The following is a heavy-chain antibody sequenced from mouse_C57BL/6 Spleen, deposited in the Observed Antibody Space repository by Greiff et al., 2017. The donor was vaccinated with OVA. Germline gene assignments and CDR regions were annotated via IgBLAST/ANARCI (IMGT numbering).Heavy chain of an antibody. J-gene: IGHJ2*01. D-gene: IGHD1-1*01. V-gene: IGHV1-52*01. CDR3: ARSEVYFDY. CDR2: IDPSDSET. Sequence: VQLQQPGAELVRPGSSVKLSCKASGYTFTSYWMHWVKQRPIQGLEWIGNIDPSDSETHYNQKFKDKATLTVYKSSSTAYMQLSSLTSEEAEVYYCARSEVYFDYWGQDTTLTVSS. CDR1: GYTFTSYW.